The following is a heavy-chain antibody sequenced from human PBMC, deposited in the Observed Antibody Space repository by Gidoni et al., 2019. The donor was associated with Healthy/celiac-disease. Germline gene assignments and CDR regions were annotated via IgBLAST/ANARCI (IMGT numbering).Heavy chain of an antibody. CDR3: ARVVMAYHSGNWFDP. Sequence: QVQLVESGGGLVKPGGSLRLSCAASGFTFSDYYMSWIRQAPGKGLEWVSYISSSSSYTNNADSVKGRFTISRDNAKNSLYLQMNSLRAEDTAVYYCARVVMAYHSGNWFDPWGQGTLVTVSS. J-gene: IGHJ5*02. CDR1: GFTFSDYY. CDR2: ISSSSSYT. D-gene: IGHD2-15*01. V-gene: IGHV3-11*06.